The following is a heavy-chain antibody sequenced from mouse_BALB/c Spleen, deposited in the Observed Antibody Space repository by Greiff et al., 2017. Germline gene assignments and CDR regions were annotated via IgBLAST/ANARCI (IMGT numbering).Heavy chain of an antibody. CDR2: ISDGGSYT. V-gene: IGHV5-4*02. J-gene: IGHJ3*01. Sequence: EVQVVESGGGLVKPGGSLKLSCAASGFTFSDYYMYWVRQTPEKRLEWVATISDGGSYTYYPDSVKGRFTISRDNARNILYLQMSSLRSEDTAMYYCARKDSLAYWGQGTLVTVSA. CDR1: GFTFSDYY. CDR3: ARKDSLAY.